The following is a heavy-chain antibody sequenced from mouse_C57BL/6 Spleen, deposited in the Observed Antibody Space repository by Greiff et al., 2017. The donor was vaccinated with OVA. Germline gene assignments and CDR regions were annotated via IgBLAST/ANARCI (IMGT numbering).Heavy chain of an antibody. Sequence: VQLQQSGAELVRPGASVTLSCKASGYTFTDYEMHWVKQTPVHGLEWIGAIDPETGGTAYNQKFKGKAILTADKSSSTAYMELRSLTSEDSAVYYCTRSRPDYAMDYWGQGTSVTVSS. CDR2: IDPETGGT. J-gene: IGHJ4*01. CDR1: GYTFTDYE. CDR3: TRSRPDYAMDY. V-gene: IGHV1-15*01.